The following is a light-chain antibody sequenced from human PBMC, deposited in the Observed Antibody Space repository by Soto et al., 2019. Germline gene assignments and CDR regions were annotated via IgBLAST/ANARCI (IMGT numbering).Light chain of an antibody. V-gene: IGLV2-14*01. CDR3: SSYTSTSTLV. CDR2: EVS. CDR1: SSDVGGYNY. Sequence: ALTQPASVSGSPGQSITISCTGTSSDVGGYNYVSWYQQHPGKAPKLMIYEVSYRPSGVSNRFSGSKSGNTASLTISGLQAEDEAHYYCSSYTSTSTLVFGSGTKLTVL. J-gene: IGLJ1*01.